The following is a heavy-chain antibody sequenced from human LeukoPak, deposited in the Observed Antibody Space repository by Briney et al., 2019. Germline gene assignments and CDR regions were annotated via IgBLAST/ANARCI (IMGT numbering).Heavy chain of an antibody. Sequence: GGSLRLSCAASGFTFSSYGMSWVRQAPGKGLEWVSAISGSSGSTYYADSVKGRFTISRDSSKNTLYLQMNSLRAEDTAVYYCAKAGNSAAFDIWGQGTMVTVSS. D-gene: IGHD4-23*01. CDR3: AKAGNSAAFDI. CDR2: ISGSSGST. V-gene: IGHV3-23*01. J-gene: IGHJ3*02. CDR1: GFTFSSYG.